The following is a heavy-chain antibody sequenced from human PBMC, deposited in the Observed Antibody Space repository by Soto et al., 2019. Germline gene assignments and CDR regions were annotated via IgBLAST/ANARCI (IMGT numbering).Heavy chain of an antibody. J-gene: IGHJ3*02. D-gene: IGHD4-17*01. CDR3: AKESVGHYEPHDAFDI. Sequence: ESGGGVVQPGKSLRISCAASGLTFSKYGMHWVRQAPGKGLEWVAVISFDGNTKYYADSVKGRFAISRDNTKNTLDLQMNSLRGEDTAVYYCAKESVGHYEPHDAFDIWGQGTMVTVSS. CDR1: GLTFSKYG. CDR2: ISFDGNTK. V-gene: IGHV3-30*18.